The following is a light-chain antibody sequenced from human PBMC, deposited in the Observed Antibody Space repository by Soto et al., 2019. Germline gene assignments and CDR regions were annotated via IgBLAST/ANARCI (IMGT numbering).Light chain of an antibody. CDR3: QRYDSAPLT. CDR2: AAS. CDR1: QGLSNF. J-gene: IGKJ4*01. Sequence: DIQMTQSPSSLSASVGDRVTITCRASQGLSNFLAWYQQKPGKVPKLLIYAASTLQSGVPSRFIGSGSGTDFTLTISSLQPVDVATYYCQRYDSAPLTFGGGTKVEIK. V-gene: IGKV1-27*01.